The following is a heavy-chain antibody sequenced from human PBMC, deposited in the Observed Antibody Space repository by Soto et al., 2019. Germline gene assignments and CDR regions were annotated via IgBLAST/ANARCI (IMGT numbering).Heavy chain of an antibody. Sequence: QVHLVQSGAEVKKPGASVKVSCKASGYTFTGYSMHWVRQAPGQGLEWMGWLNPNSGGTAYAQKFQGWVTLTRDTSISTAYMELSRLTSDDTAVYYCARAPDVLTGYSFDYWGQGTLVTVSS. D-gene: IGHD3-9*01. J-gene: IGHJ4*02. CDR2: LNPNSGGT. V-gene: IGHV1-2*04. CDR1: GYTFTGYS. CDR3: ARAPDVLTGYSFDY.